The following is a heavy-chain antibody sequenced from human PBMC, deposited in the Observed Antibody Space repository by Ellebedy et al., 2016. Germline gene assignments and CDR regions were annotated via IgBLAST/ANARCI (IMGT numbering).Heavy chain of an antibody. D-gene: IGHD3-22*01. CDR1: GFTFSSYA. CDR3: ARGGYYDSSGYYYFEY. J-gene: IGHJ4*02. Sequence: GGSLRLXCAASGFTFSSYAMHWVSQAPDKGLEWVTFISYDGSNKFYADSVKGRFTISRDNSKNTLYLQMNSLRAEDTAVYYCARGGYYDSSGYYYFEYWGQGTLVTVSS. CDR2: ISYDGSNK. V-gene: IGHV3-30-3*01.